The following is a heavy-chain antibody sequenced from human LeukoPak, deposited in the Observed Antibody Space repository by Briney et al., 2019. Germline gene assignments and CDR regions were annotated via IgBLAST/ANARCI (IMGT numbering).Heavy chain of an antibody. Sequence: GGSLRLSCAASGFTSSSYIRNWFRQAPGMGLGWVSSITSSSSYLYYSDSVKGRFTISIDNAKNSLSLQMNSLRAEDKAVYYCARNEKGWFDPWSQGTLVTVYS. CDR3: ARNEKGWFDP. CDR1: GFTSSSYI. J-gene: IGHJ5*02. V-gene: IGHV3-21*01. CDR2: ITSSSSYL.